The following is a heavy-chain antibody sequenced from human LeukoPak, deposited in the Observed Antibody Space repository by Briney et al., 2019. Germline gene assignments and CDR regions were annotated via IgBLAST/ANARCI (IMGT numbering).Heavy chain of an antibody. CDR3: AREEVVVTAFFY. CDR2: INPNSGGT. D-gene: IGHD2-21*02. V-gene: IGHV1-2*02. CDR1: GYTFTGYY. Sequence: ASVKVSCKASGYTFTGYYMHWVRQAPGQGLEWMGWINPNSGGTNYAQKFQGRVTMTGDTSISTAYMELGRLRSDDTAVYYCAREEVVVTAFFYWGQGTLVTVSS. J-gene: IGHJ4*02.